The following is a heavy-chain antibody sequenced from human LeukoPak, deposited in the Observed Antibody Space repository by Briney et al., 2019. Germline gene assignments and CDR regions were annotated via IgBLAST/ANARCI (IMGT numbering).Heavy chain of an antibody. Sequence: GGSLRLSCAASGFTFSNYNIHWVRQAPGQGLEWVAVISYDGSNRYYADSVKGRFTISRDNSENTPYLQMNSLRAEDTAVYYCAKDAYGSGFTVYYYYMDVWGKGTTVTVSS. V-gene: IGHV3-30*18. CDR3: AKDAYGSGFTVYYYYMDV. CDR2: ISYDGSNR. D-gene: IGHD3-10*01. J-gene: IGHJ6*03. CDR1: GFTFSNYN.